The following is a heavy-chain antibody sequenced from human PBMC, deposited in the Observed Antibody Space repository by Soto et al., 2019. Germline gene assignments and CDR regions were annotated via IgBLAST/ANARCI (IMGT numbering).Heavy chain of an antibody. D-gene: IGHD4-17*01. J-gene: IGHJ4*02. CDR3: AIATVTTRGDYFDY. V-gene: IGHV4-59*08. Sequence: SETLSITCTVSGGSISSYYWRCIRQPPGKGLEWIGYIYYSGSTNYNPSLKSRVTISVDTSKNQFSLKLSSVTAADTAVYYCAIATVTTRGDYFDYWGQGTLVTVSS. CDR1: GGSISSYY. CDR2: IYYSGST.